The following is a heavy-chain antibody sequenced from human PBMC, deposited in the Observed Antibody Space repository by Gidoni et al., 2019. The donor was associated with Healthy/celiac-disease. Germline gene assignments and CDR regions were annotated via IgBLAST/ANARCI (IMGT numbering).Heavy chain of an antibody. CDR3: ARDRSSGWYSFYYYYGMDV. CDR1: GFTFSSYS. V-gene: IGHV3-21*01. CDR2: ISSSSSYI. D-gene: IGHD6-19*01. Sequence: EVQLVESGGGLVKPGGSLRLSCAASGFTFSSYSLNWVRQAPGKGLEWVSSISSSSSYIYYADSVKGRFTISRDNAKNSLYLQMNSLRAEDTAVYYCARDRSSGWYSFYYYYGMDVWGQGTTVTVSS. J-gene: IGHJ6*02.